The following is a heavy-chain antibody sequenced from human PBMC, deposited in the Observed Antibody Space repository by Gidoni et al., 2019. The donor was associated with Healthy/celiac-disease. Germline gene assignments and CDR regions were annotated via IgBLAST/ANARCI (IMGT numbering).Heavy chain of an antibody. CDR1: GFTFGDYA. J-gene: IGHJ4*02. CDR2: IRSKAYGGTT. D-gene: IGHD4-17*01. Sequence: EVQLVESGGGLVQPGRSLRLSCTASGFTFGDYAMSWFRQAPGKGLEWVGFIRSKAYGGTTEYAASVKGRFTISRDDSKSIAYLQMNSLKTEDTAVYYCTRGGGTVTTPIDYWGQGTLVTVSS. CDR3: TRGGGTVTTPIDY. V-gene: IGHV3-49*03.